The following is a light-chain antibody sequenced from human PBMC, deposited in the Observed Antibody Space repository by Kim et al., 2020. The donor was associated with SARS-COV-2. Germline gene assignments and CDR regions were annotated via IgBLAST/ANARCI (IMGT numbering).Light chain of an antibody. J-gene: IGKJ3*01. CDR1: QRISNW. CDR2: DAS. Sequence: DIQMTQSPSTLSASVGDRVTITCRASQRISNWLAWYQQKPGKAPKLLIYDASSLESGVPSRFSGSGSGTEFTLTISSLQPDDFATYYCQQYNGYFGPGTKVDIK. V-gene: IGKV1-5*01. CDR3: QQYNGY.